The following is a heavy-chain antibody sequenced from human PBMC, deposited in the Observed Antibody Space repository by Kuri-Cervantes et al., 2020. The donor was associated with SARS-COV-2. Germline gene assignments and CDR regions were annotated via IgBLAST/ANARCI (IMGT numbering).Heavy chain of an antibody. CDR3: AKSTGGGYYYYYMDV. J-gene: IGHJ6*03. CDR1: GFTFSSYA. D-gene: IGHD2-15*01. Sequence: GESLKISCAASGFTFSSYAMSWVRQAPGKGLEWVSAISGSGGSTYYADSVKGRFTISRDNSKNTLYLQMNSLRAEDTAVYYCAKSTGGGYYYYYMDVWGKGTTVTVSS. CDR2: ISGSGGST. V-gene: IGHV3-23*01.